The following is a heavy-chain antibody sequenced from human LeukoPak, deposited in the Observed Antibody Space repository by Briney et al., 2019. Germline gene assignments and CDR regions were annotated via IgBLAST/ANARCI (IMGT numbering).Heavy chain of an antibody. CDR3: ARRGFGNGDYSFDY. CDR2: ISYSQTT. Sequence: SETLSLTCTVSGVAINSVTYSWAWIRQPPGKGLEWIGYISYSQTTTYNPSLKSRVAISIDTTKNQFSLKLSSVTAADTAVYYCARRGFGNGDYSFDYWGQGALVTVSS. J-gene: IGHJ4*02. V-gene: IGHV4-39*01. CDR1: GVAINSVTYS. D-gene: IGHD4-17*01.